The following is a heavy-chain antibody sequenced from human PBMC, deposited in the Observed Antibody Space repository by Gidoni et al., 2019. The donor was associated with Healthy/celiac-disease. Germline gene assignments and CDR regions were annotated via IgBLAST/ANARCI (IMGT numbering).Heavy chain of an antibody. V-gene: IGHV4-39*01. Sequence: QLQLQESGSGLVKPSETLSLTCTVSGRSISSSSYYWGWSRQPPGKGLEWIGSIYYCGSTYYNPSRKSRVTISVDTSKNQFSLKLSSVTAADTAVYYCNGGWSQLYSDRWGQGTLVTVSS. CDR2: IYYCGST. CDR3: NGGWSQLYSDR. J-gene: IGHJ4*02. D-gene: IGHD6-19*01. CDR1: GRSISSSSYY.